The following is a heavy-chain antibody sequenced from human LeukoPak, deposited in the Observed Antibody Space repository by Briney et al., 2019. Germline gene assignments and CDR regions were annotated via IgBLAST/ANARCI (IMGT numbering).Heavy chain of an antibody. D-gene: IGHD3-22*01. CDR1: GFTFSSYA. CDR3: AIMHGYYDGSGFWVQ. J-gene: IGHJ4*02. Sequence: GGSLRLSCAASGFTFSSYAMSWVRQAPGKGLEWVSFISPSGDRTSNTDSVEGRFTISRDNTRNTLYLQMNSLRDEDTGVYYCAIMHGYYDGSGFWVQWGQGTLVTVSS. CDR2: ISPSGDRT. V-gene: IGHV3-23*01.